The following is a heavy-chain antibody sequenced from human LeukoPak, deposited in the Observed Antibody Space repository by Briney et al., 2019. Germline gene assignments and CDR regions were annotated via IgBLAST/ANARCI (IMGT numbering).Heavy chain of an antibody. CDR1: GGFMSGHY. D-gene: IGHD5-12*01. CDR2: IFSSGST. Sequence: SETLSLTCNVSGGFMSGHYWTWIRQPPGRGLEWIGCIFSSGSTNSNPSLKSRVTISEDPTKNQFSLRLRSVTAADTAGNSGARAVSGSDYWFDPWGQGTLVTVSS. CDR3: ARAVSGSDYWFDP. J-gene: IGHJ5*02. V-gene: IGHV4-59*11.